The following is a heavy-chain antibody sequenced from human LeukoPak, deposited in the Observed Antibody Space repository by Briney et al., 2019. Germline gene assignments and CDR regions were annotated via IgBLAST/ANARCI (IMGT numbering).Heavy chain of an antibody. Sequence: GGSLRLYCAASGFTFSSYSMNWVRQAAGKGLEWVSSISSSSSYIYYADSVKGRFTISRDIAKNSLYLQMNSLRAEDTAVYYCARDVVTACDYWGQGTLVTVSS. CDR2: ISSSSSYI. V-gene: IGHV3-21*01. CDR1: GFTFSSYS. CDR3: ARDVVTACDY. J-gene: IGHJ4*02. D-gene: IGHD2-21*02.